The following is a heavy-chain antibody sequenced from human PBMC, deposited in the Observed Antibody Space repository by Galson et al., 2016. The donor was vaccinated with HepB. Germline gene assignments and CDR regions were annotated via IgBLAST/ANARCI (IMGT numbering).Heavy chain of an antibody. Sequence: SETLSLTCVVSGGSINRNDYYWGWIRQSPGKGLEWLGSIYYTGTPYYNPSLESRVIISMDTSKNQFSLKLRSVTAADTAIYYCASDLVVATVPRPLNFWGQGTLVTVSS. CDR1: GGSINRNDYY. CDR2: IYYTGTP. D-gene: IGHD2-21*02. CDR3: ASDLVVATVPRPLNF. J-gene: IGHJ4*02. V-gene: IGHV4-39*01.